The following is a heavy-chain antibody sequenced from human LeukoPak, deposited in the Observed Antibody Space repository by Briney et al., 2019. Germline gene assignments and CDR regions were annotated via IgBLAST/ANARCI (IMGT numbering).Heavy chain of an antibody. D-gene: IGHD2-2*01. Sequence: ASVKVSCKASGYSFTSNYIHWVRQAPGQGLEWMGMVYPRDGSTSYAQKFQGRVTMTTDTSTSTAYMELRSLRSDDTAVYYCATSIVVVPAASYYYYYGMDVWGQGTTVTVSS. V-gene: IGHV1-46*01. CDR1: GYSFTSNY. CDR2: VYPRDGST. CDR3: ATSIVVVPAASYYYYYGMDV. J-gene: IGHJ6*02.